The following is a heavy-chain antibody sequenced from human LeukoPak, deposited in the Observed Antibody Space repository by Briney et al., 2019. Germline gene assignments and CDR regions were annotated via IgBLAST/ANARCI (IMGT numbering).Heavy chain of an antibody. V-gene: IGHV3-66*02. CDR2: LYSGGTT. J-gene: IGHJ4*02. CDR1: GFTVNSNY. Sequence: GGSLRLSCAASGFTVNSNYMSWVRQAPGKGLEWVSVLYSGGTTYYADSVKGRFTISRDNSKNTLYLQMNSLRPEDTAVYYCATHRVRGIIPLGYWGQGTLVTVSS. D-gene: IGHD3-10*01. CDR3: ATHRVRGIIPLGY.